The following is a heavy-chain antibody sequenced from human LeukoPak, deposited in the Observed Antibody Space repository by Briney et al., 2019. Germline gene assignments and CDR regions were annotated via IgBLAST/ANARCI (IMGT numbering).Heavy chain of an antibody. D-gene: IGHD3-16*01. CDR1: GDSLSTMTW. CDR3: VKKGYGTRGWFDP. Sequence: SETLSHTCGVSGDSLSTMTWWNWVRQSPGKGLQWIGEIYHSGTTSYNPSLQSRITMSLDTSRNQFSLTLTSVTAADTAVYYCVKKGYGTRGWFDPWGPGIAVTVSS. J-gene: IGHJ5*02. V-gene: IGHV4-4*02. CDR2: IYHSGTT.